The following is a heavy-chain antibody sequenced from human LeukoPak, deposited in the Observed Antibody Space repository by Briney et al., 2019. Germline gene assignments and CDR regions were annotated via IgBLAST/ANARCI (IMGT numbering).Heavy chain of an antibody. J-gene: IGHJ4*02. Sequence: SGRSLRLSCVASGFTFSSYWMHWVRQAPGKGLVWVSRMHSYGGTTSYADSVKGRFTISRDNAKNALYLQMHSLRAEDTAVYYCARAGGSYYDSSGYYSPPDYWGQGTLVTVSS. D-gene: IGHD3-22*01. CDR1: GFTFSSYW. CDR3: ARAGGSYYDSSGYYSPPDY. CDR2: MHSYGGTT. V-gene: IGHV3-74*01.